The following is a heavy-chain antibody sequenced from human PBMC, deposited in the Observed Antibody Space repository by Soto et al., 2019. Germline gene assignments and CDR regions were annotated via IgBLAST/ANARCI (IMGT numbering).Heavy chain of an antibody. CDR1: TYSFTTYW. CDR3: ARGLMYGMDV. J-gene: IGHJ6*02. CDR2: IYPGDSDT. D-gene: IGHD2-8*01. Sequence: GESLKISCEGSTYSFTTYWLGWVRQMPGKGLEWMGIIYPGDSDTKYSPSFQGQVTISADKSISTAYLQWSTLKASDTAIYYCARGLMYGMDVWGQGTTVTVSS. V-gene: IGHV5-51*01.